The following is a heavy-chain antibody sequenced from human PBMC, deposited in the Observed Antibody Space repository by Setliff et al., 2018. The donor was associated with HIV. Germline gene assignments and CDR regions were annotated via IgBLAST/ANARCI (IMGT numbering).Heavy chain of an antibody. V-gene: IGHV4-31*03. CDR2: IYSSGTK. CDR3: ARGFCSGGFCHPNFYHYMDV. J-gene: IGHJ6*03. Sequence: SETLSLTCTFSGVTSGDYYWTWIRQHPVKGLEWIGYIYSSGTKYYNPSLKSRLAISLDTSKNQCSLNLKSVTAAAAAVYYCARGFCSGGFCHPNFYHYMDVWGKGTTVTVSS. CDR1: GVTSGDYY. D-gene: IGHD2-15*01.